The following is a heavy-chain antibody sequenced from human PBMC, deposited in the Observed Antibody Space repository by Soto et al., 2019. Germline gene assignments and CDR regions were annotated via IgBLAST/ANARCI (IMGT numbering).Heavy chain of an antibody. D-gene: IGHD2-2*01. V-gene: IGHV4-59*12. J-gene: IGHJ4*02. CDR2: IHYTGNT. CDR1: SGSIGSYY. CDR3: ARVSIVVVPAAIDY. Sequence: PSETLSLTCTVSSGSIGSYYWSWIRQPPGKGLEWIGYIHYTGNTNSIPSLKGRVTLSIDPSWNQFSLKLSPVTAADTAVYYCARVSIVVVPAAIDYWGQGTLVTVSS.